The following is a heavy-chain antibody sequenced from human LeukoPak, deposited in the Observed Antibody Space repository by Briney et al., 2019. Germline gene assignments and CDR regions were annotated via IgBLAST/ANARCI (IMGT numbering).Heavy chain of an antibody. V-gene: IGHV3-48*01. CDR2: INSVRTT. J-gene: IGHJ4*02. CDR3: ARSVEGNFDY. Sequence: GGSLRLSCAASGFTFSPYSINWIRQAPGKGLEWVSYINSVRTTYYVDSVAGRLTISRDNAKNSVYLQMNSLRVEDTAVYYCARSVEGNFDYWGQGTVVTVSS. CDR1: GFTFSPYS. D-gene: IGHD6-19*01.